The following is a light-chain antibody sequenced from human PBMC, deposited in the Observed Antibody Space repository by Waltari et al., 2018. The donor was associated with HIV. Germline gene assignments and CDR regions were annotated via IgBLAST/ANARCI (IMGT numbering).Light chain of an antibody. CDR2: SHN. V-gene: IGLV1-44*01. J-gene: IGLJ1*01. CDR1: RSNIGSTH. Sequence: QSVLTQPPSASGTPGQRVTISCSGSRSNIGSTHVHWYQQVPGTAPKLLIYSHNERPSGVPDRFSGSKSGTSASLAINGLQSEDEADYYCLAWDVSLQGYVFGTGTKVTVL. CDR3: LAWDVSLQGYV.